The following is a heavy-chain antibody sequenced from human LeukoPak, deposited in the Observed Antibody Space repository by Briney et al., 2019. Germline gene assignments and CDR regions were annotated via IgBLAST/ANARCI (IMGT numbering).Heavy chain of an antibody. CDR1: GFTFSNAW. CDR2: IKSKTDGGTT. J-gene: IGHJ4*02. Sequence: GGSLRLSCAASGFTFSNAWMSWVRQAPGKGLEWVGRIKSKTDGGTTDYAAPVKGRFTISRDDSKNTLYLQMNSLKTEDTAVYYCTTSFVARDYIDYWGQGTLVTVSS. CDR3: TTSFVARDYIDY. V-gene: IGHV3-15*01. D-gene: IGHD2-15*01.